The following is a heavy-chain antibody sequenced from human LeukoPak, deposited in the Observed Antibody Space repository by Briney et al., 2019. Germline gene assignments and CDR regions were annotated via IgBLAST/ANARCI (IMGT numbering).Heavy chain of an antibody. CDR1: GFTFSSYA. Sequence: TGGSLRLSCAASGFTFSSYAMHWVRQAPGKGLEWVAVISYDGSNKYYADSVKGRFTISRDNSKNTLYLQMNSLRAEDTAVYYCARVRTPSHSTSPFFDYWGQGTLVTVSS. CDR3: ARVRTPSHSTSPFFDY. D-gene: IGHD2-15*01. CDR2: ISYDGSNK. J-gene: IGHJ4*02. V-gene: IGHV3-30-3*01.